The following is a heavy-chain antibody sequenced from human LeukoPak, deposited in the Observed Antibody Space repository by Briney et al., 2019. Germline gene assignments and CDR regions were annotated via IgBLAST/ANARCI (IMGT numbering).Heavy chain of an antibody. J-gene: IGHJ4*02. V-gene: IGHV3-21*01. CDR3: ARSSSGYYPGY. Sequence: GGSLRLSCAASGFTFSSYAMSWARQAPGKGLEWVSSISSSSSYIYYADSVKGRFTISRDNAKNSLYLQMNSLRAEDTAVYYCARSSSGYYPGYWGQGTLVTVSS. D-gene: IGHD3-22*01. CDR1: GFTFSSYA. CDR2: ISSSSSYI.